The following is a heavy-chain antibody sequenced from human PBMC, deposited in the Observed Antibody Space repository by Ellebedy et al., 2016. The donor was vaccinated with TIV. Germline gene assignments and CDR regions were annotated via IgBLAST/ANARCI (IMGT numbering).Heavy chain of an antibody. CDR1: GGSISSYY. D-gene: IGHD4-11*01. CDR3: AREMYSNPDH. V-gene: IGHV3-11*01. CDR2: ISSAGATI. J-gene: IGHJ4*02. Sequence: PSETLSLTCTVSGGSISSYYWSWIRQAPGKGLEWVSFISSAGATIKYADSVKGRFTISRDNAKNSLYLQMNSLRAEDTAVYFCAREMYSNPDHWGQGTLVTVSS.